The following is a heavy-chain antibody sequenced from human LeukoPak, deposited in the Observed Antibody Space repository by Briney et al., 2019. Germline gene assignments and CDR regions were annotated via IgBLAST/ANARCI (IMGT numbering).Heavy chain of an antibody. CDR2: ISSTSITM. D-gene: IGHD6-19*01. V-gene: IGHV3-48*01. CDR3: ARETILAVAGDF. CDR1: GFTFREYS. J-gene: IGHJ4*02. Sequence: GGSLRLSCAASGFTFREYSMSWVRQAPGKGLEWVSYISSTSITMYYADSVKGRFTISRDNAKNSLYLQMNSLRADDTAVYYCARETILAVAGDFWGQGTLVTVSS.